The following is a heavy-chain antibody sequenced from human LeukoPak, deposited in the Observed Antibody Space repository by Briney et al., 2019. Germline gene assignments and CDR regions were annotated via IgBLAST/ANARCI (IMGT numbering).Heavy chain of an antibody. CDR3: YGANAEH. CDR1: GFTFTRFN. CDR2: ITTSGTYI. J-gene: IGHJ1*01. D-gene: IGHD4-23*01. V-gene: IGHV3-21*06. Sequence: PGGSLRLSCAASGFTFTRFNMNWVRQAPGKGLELVSSITTSGTYIYYADSVKGRFTISRDNAKNSLYLQMNSLRAEDTAVYYCYGANAEHWGQGTLVTVSS.